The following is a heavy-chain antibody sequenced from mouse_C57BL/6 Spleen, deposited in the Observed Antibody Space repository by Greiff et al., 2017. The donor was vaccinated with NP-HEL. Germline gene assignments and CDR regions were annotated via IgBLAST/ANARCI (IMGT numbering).Heavy chain of an antibody. V-gene: IGHV5-12*01. Sequence: DVKLVESGGGLVQPGGSLKLSCAASGFTFSDYYMYWVRQTPEKRLEWVAYISNGGGSSYYPDTVKGRFTISRDNAKNTLYLQMSRLKSEDTAMYYCARQGGNYAMDYWGQGTSVTVSS. J-gene: IGHJ4*01. CDR1: GFTFSDYY. CDR3: ARQGGNYAMDY. D-gene: IGHD1-1*02. CDR2: ISNGGGSS.